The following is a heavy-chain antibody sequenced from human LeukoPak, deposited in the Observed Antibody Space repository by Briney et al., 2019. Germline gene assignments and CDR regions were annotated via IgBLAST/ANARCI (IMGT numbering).Heavy chain of an antibody. D-gene: IGHD3-10*01. J-gene: IGHJ4*02. V-gene: IGHV3-7*01. CDR1: GFTFSSYW. CDR3: ARDLREKVAYYYGSGSLWGFDY. CDR2: IKQDGSEK. Sequence: GGSLRLSCAASGFTFSSYWMSWVRQAPGKGLEWVANIKQDGSEKYYVDSVKGRFTISRDNAKNSLYLQMNSLRAEDTAVYYWARDLREKVAYYYGSGSLWGFDYWGQGTLVTVSS.